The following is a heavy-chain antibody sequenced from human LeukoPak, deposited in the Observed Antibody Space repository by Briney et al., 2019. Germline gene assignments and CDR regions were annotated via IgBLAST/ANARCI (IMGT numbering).Heavy chain of an antibody. CDR3: AKWSAPYYDTSGTLDH. Sequence: GGSLRLSCAASGFTFSSYAMSWVRQAPGKGLEWVSAISGSGGSTYYADSVKGRFTISRDNSKNTLYLQMNSLRAEDTAVYYCAKWSAPYYDTSGTLDHWGQGTLVTVSS. J-gene: IGHJ4*02. V-gene: IGHV3-23*01. D-gene: IGHD3-22*01. CDR2: ISGSGGST. CDR1: GFTFSSYA.